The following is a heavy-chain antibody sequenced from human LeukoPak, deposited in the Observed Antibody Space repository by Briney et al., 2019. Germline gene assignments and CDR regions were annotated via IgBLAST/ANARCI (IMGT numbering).Heavy chain of an antibody. V-gene: IGHV7-4-1*02. J-gene: IGHJ4*02. Sequence: ASVKVSCKASGYTFTGYYMHWVRQAPGQGLEWMGWINTNTGNPTYAQGFTGRFVFSLDTSVSTAYLQISSLKADDTPVYYCARGFWGSPVDYWGQGTLVTVSS. D-gene: IGHD3-16*01. CDR3: ARGFWGSPVDY. CDR2: INTNTGNP. CDR1: GYTFTGYY.